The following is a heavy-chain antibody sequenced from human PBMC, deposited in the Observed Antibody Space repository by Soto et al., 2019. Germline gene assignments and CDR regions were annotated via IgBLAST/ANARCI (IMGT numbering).Heavy chain of an antibody. CDR2: INPNSGGT. V-gene: IGHV1-2*04. Sequence: ASVKVSCKASGYTFTGYYMHWVRQAPGQGLEWMGWINPNSGGTNYAQKFQGWVTMTRDTSISTAYMELSRLRSDDTAVYYCARHGGYCSSTSCYGDWYYYYGMDVWGQGTTVTVSS. CDR1: GYTFTGYY. D-gene: IGHD2-2*01. CDR3: ARHGGYCSSTSCYGDWYYYYGMDV. J-gene: IGHJ6*02.